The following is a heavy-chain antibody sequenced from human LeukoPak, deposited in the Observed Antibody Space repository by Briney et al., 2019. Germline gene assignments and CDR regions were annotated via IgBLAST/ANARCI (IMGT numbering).Heavy chain of an antibody. Sequence: GASVKVSCKASGDTFSSYSISWVRQAPGQGLEWIGSIVPMFGIANYAQSFQGRVTIAADESTSTAYMELSSLRSEDTAVYFCARELSVHTDYFYYWGQGTLVTVSS. CDR2: IVPMFGIA. CDR1: GDTFSSYS. CDR3: ARELSVHTDYFYY. V-gene: IGHV1-69*13. D-gene: IGHD2-21*01. J-gene: IGHJ4*02.